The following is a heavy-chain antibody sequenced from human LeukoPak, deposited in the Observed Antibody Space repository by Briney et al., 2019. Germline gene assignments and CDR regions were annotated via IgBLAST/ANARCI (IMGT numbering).Heavy chain of an antibody. Sequence: PSGTLSLTCTVSGASLNSYYWSWIRQPAGKGLEWIGRIYSGGSTNYNPSLKSRVTLSVDTSKNQFSLRLSSLTVADTAVYYCAREGRYGDYEGYWGQGTLVTVSS. J-gene: IGHJ4*02. V-gene: IGHV4-4*07. CDR2: IYSGGST. CDR1: GASLNSYY. CDR3: AREGRYGDYEGY. D-gene: IGHD4-17*01.